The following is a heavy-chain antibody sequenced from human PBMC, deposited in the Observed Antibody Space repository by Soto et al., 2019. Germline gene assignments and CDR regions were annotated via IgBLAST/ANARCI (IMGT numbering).Heavy chain of an antibody. V-gene: IGHV1-24*01. J-gene: IGHJ4*02. CDR1: GYTLTELS. D-gene: IGHD3-22*01. Sequence: QVQLVQSGAEVKKPGASVKVSCKVSGYTLTELSMHWVRQAPGRGLEWRGGFDPEDGETSYAQKFQGRVTMTEDTSTDTAYMELSSLRSEDTAVYYCATDRGRYYYDSSGYFDYWGQGTLVTVSS. CDR2: FDPEDGET. CDR3: ATDRGRYYYDSSGYFDY.